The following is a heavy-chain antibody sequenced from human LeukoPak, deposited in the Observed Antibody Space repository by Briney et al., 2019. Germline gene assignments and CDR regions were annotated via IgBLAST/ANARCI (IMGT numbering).Heavy chain of an antibody. CDR2: ISTDGNDK. V-gene: IGHV3-30*18. CDR3: AKDGAIAAAGYYFDY. J-gene: IGHJ4*02. CDR1: GFTFSSYG. D-gene: IGHD6-13*01. Sequence: GGSLRLSCAASGFTFSSYGMHWVRQAPGKGLEWVAVISTDGNDKHLADSVKGRFTISRDNSKNTLYLQMNSLRTEDTAVYYCAKDGAIAAAGYYFDYWGQGTLVTVSS.